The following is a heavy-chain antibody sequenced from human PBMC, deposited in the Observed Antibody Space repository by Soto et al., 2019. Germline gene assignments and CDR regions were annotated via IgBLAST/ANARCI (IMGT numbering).Heavy chain of an antibody. CDR3: ARSEYYYDSSGYYYDY. CDR1: GFTFSSYE. J-gene: IGHJ4*02. Sequence: LRLSCAASGFTFSSYEMNWVRQAPGKGLEWVSYISSSGSTIYYADSVKGRFTISRDNAKNSLYLQMNSLRAEDTAVYYCARSEYYYDSSGYYYDYWGQGTLVTVSS. V-gene: IGHV3-48*03. D-gene: IGHD3-22*01. CDR2: ISSSGSTI.